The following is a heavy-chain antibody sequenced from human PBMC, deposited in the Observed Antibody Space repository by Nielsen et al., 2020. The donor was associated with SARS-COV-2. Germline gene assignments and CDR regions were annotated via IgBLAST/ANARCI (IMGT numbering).Heavy chain of an antibody. CDR2: ISSSGSTI. J-gene: IGHJ4*02. V-gene: IGHV3-11*01. Sequence: GESLKISCAASGFTFSDYYMSWIRQAPGKGLEWVSYISSSGSTIYYADSVKGRFTISRDNAKNPLYLQMNSLRAEDTAVYYCARAYIALNVWGQGTLVTVSS. CDR3: ARAYIALNV. D-gene: IGHD5-12*01. CDR1: GFTFSDYY.